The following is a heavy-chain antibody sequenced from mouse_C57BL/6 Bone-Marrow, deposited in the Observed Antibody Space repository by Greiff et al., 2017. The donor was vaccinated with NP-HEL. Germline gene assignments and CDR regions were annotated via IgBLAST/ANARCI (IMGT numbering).Heavy chain of an antibody. CDR3: AVTGRLYAMDY. CDR1: GYTFTSYW. V-gene: IGHV1-53*01. CDR2: INPSNGGT. D-gene: IGHD4-1*01. J-gene: IGHJ4*01. Sequence: QVQLQQSGTELVKPGASVKLSCKASGYTFTSYWMHWVKQRPGQGLEWIGNINPSNGGTNYNEKFKSKATLTVAKSSSTAYMQLSSLTSEDSAVYYCAVTGRLYAMDYWGQGTSVTVAS.